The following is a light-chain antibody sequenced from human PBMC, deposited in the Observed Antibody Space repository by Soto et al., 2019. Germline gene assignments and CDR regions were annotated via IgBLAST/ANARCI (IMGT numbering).Light chain of an antibody. J-gene: IGKJ5*01. CDR2: GAS. CDR1: QSVNIY. CDR3: QQRSSWPTT. Sequence: EMVMPPSLATLSWSPVERSPLSFSASQSVNIYLAWYQQKPGQAPRLLIFGASYRATGIPARFSGSGSGTEFNITISSLQYEDFAVYYCQQRSSWPTTCGQGTRLEIK. V-gene: IGKV3-11*01.